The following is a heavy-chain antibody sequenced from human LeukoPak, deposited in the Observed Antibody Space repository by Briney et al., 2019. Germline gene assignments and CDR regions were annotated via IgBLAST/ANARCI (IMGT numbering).Heavy chain of an antibody. Sequence: GASVKVSCKASGYTFTSYYMHWVRQAPGQGLEWMGIINPSGGSTSYAQKFQGRVTMTRDTSASTVYMELSSLGSEDTAVYYCARAGVQWLATLYYFDYWGQGTLVTVSS. CDR3: ARAGVQWLATLYYFDY. CDR1: GYTFTSYY. V-gene: IGHV1-46*01. J-gene: IGHJ4*02. D-gene: IGHD6-19*01. CDR2: INPSGGST.